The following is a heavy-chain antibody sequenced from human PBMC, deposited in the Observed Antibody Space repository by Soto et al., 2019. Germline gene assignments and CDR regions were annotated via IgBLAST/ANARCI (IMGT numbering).Heavy chain of an antibody. D-gene: IGHD6-19*01. J-gene: IGHJ5*02. V-gene: IGHV1-2*02. Sequence: QVRLVQSGAEMKKPGASVKVSCKASGYYFTGYYMHWVRQAPGQGLEWMGWINPNSGVTNYAQRFQGRVSMTRDTSISTAYLEVKRLTSDDTDVYYCATNLFSSTSRGSDFDPWGQGTLVIVS. CDR1: GYYFTGYY. CDR2: INPNSGVT. CDR3: ATNLFSSTSRGSDFDP.